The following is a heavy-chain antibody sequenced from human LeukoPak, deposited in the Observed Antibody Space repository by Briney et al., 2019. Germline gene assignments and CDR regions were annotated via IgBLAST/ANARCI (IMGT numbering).Heavy chain of an antibody. CDR2: MNPNSGNT. CDR3: VRRSSSWYAFDYFDY. CDR1: GYTFTSYD. D-gene: IGHD6-13*01. V-gene: IGHV1-8*01. J-gene: IGHJ4*02. Sequence: GASVKVSCKASGYTFTSYDINWVRQATGQGLEWMGWMNPNSGNTGYAQKFQGRVTMTRNTSISTAYMELSSLRSEDTAVYYCVRRSSSWYAFDYFDYWSQGTLVTVSS.